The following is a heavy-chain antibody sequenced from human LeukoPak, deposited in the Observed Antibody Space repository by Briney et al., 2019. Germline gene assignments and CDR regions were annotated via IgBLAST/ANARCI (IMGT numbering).Heavy chain of an antibody. Sequence: SETLSLTCAVYCGSFSGYYWSWIRQPPGKGLEWIGRIYTSGSTNYNPSLKSRVTISVDTSKNQFSLKLSSVTAADTAVYYCARVAGSCYHFVYWFDPWGQGTLVTVSS. CDR1: CGSFSGYY. CDR2: IYTSGST. D-gene: IGHD2-15*01. CDR3: ARVAGSCYHFVYWFDP. J-gene: IGHJ5*02. V-gene: IGHV4-59*10.